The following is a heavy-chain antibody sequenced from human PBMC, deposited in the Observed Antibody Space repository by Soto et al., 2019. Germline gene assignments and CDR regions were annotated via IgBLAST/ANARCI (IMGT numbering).Heavy chain of an antibody. J-gene: IGHJ5*02. V-gene: IGHV3-74*01. CDR2: MNSDGSDT. CDR3: VREGMGFSNWFDP. Sequence: EMQLVESGGGLVQPGGSLRLSCVTSGFTFSSYWMHWVRQAPGKGLVWVSRMNSDGSDTYYADSVKGRFTISRDNARNTVYLQMNSLRVEDTAVYYCVREGMGFSNWFDPRGQGTLVTVSS. D-gene: IGHD2-8*01. CDR1: GFTFSSYW.